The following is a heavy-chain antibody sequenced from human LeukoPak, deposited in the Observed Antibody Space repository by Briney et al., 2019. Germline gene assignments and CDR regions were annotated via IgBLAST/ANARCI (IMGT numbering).Heavy chain of an antibody. Sequence: SVKVSCKASGGTFSSYAISWVRQAPGQGLEWMGGIIPIFGTANYAQKLQGRVTMTTDTSTSTAYMELRSLRSDDTAVYYCAREGLGELTLDYWGQGTLVTVSS. CDR2: IIPIFGTA. CDR1: GGTFSSYA. J-gene: IGHJ4*02. D-gene: IGHD3-16*01. CDR3: AREGLGELTLDY. V-gene: IGHV1-69*05.